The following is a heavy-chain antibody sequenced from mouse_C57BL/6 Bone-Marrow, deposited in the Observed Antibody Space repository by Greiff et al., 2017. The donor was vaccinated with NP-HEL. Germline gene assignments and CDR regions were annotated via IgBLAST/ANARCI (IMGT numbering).Heavy chain of an antibody. V-gene: IGHV5-4*01. Sequence: EVKLVESGGGLVKPGGSLKLSCAASGFTFSSYAMSWVRQTPEKRLEWVATISDGGSYTYYPDNVKGRFTISRDNAKNNLYLQMSHLKSEDTAMYYCAREGSWYFDYWGQGTTLTVSS. CDR1: GFTFSSYA. CDR3: AREGSWYFDY. J-gene: IGHJ2*01. CDR2: ISDGGSYT.